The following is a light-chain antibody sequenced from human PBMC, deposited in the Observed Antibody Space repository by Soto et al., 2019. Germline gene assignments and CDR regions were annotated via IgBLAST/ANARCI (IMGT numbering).Light chain of an antibody. CDR2: DAY. Sequence: DIQMTQSPSILSASVGDRVTITCRASQSIRSWLAWYQQKPGKAPKLLIYDAYSLESGAPSRFSGRRSGTEFTLTIAGLQPEDFANYYCQQYESYSPLTFGGGTKVDIK. CDR3: QQYESYSPLT. J-gene: IGKJ4*01. V-gene: IGKV1-5*01. CDR1: QSIRSW.